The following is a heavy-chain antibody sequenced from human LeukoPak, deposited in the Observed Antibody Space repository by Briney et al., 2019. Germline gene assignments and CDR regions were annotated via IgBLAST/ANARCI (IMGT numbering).Heavy chain of an antibody. J-gene: IGHJ4*02. CDR3: ARDGVVAAIVDY. V-gene: IGHV3-23*01. CDR2: ISASGGST. D-gene: IGHD2-15*01. CDR1: GFTFSSFA. Sequence: PGGSLRLSCAASGFTFSSFATSWVRQAPGKGLEWVSGISASGGSTYYADSVKGRFTISRDNSKNTLYLQMNSLRAEDTAVYYCARDGVVAAIVDYWGQGTLVTVSS.